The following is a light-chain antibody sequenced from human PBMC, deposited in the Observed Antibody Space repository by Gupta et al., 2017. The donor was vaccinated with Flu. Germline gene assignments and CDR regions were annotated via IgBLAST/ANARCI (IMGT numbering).Light chain of an antibody. CDR3: SSYTSTSTFYV. V-gene: IGLV2-14*03. CDR1: SSDVGRSDS. Sequence: QSALTQPASVSGSPGQSITISRTGTSSDVGRSDSVSWYQQHPDKAPKLIIFDVTKRPSGVSSRFSGSKSGNTASLTISGLQAEDETDYYCSSYTSTSTFYVFGTGTRVTV. J-gene: IGLJ1*01. CDR2: DVT.